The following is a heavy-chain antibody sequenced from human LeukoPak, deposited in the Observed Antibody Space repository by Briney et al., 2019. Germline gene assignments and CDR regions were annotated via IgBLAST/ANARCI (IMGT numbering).Heavy chain of an antibody. D-gene: IGHD5-18*01. CDR2: FRYDWSNK. CDR1: GFTFSSYV. CDR3: AKDPRDHTYGWSWRYFDY. V-gene: IGHV3-30*02. J-gene: IGHJ4*02. Sequence: GGSLRLSCAASGFTFSSYVMHWVRQGPGQGVGGGGFFRYDWSNKYYSDSVKGRFTISRDNSTNTLYLQMNSLRPEDTAVYYCAKDPRDHTYGWSWRYFDYWGQGALVTVSS.